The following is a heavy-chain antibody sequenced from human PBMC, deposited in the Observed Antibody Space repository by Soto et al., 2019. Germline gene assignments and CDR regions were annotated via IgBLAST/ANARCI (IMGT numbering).Heavy chain of an antibody. CDR3: ARGRWIQLWSAQSYYYYGMDV. D-gene: IGHD5-18*01. CDR2: INHSGST. Sequence: KTSETLSLTXAVYGGSFSGYYWSWIRQPPGKGLEWIGEINHSGSTNYNPSLKSRVTISVDTSKNQFSLKLSSVTAADTAVYYCARGRWIQLWSAQSYYYYGMDVWGQGTTVTVSS. V-gene: IGHV4-34*01. CDR1: GGSFSGYY. J-gene: IGHJ6*02.